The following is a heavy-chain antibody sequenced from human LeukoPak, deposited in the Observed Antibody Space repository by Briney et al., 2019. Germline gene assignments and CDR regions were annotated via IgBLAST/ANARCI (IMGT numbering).Heavy chain of an antibody. CDR1: GGSISTFY. J-gene: IGHJ4*02. CDR2: IYYSGTT. Sequence: SETLSLTCTVSGGSISTFYWSWIRQRPGKGLEWIGYIYYSGTTNYNPSLKSRVTISVDMSKSQFSLTLSSVTAADTALYYCARHGPLYAIWSAQFYFDYWGQGTLVAVSS. D-gene: IGHD3-3*01. V-gene: IGHV4-59*08. CDR3: ARHGPLYAIWSAQFYFDY.